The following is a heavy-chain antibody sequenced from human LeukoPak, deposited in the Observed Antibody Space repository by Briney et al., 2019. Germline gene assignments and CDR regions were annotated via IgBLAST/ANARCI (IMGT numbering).Heavy chain of an antibody. CDR3: AKDSLWFGELEGEYFDY. D-gene: IGHD3-10*01. J-gene: IGHJ4*02. CDR1: GFTFSSYW. Sequence: GGSLRLSCAASGFTFSSYWMSWVRQAPGKGLEWVANIKQDGSEKYYVDSVKGRFTISRDNAKNSLYLQMNSLRAEDTAVYYCAKDSLWFGELEGEYFDYWGQGTLVTVSS. CDR2: IKQDGSEK. V-gene: IGHV3-7*03.